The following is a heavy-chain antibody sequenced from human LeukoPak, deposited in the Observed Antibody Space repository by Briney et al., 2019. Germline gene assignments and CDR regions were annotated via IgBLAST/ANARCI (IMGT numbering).Heavy chain of an antibody. J-gene: IGHJ6*04. Sequence: GGSLRLSCAASGFTFSSYSMNWVRQAPGKGLEWVSSISSSSSYIYYADSVKGRFTISRDNAKNSLYLQMNSLRAEDTAVCYCARDPDTAMDFYGMDVWGKGTTVTVSS. CDR3: ARDPDTAMDFYGMDV. CDR1: GFTFSSYS. CDR2: ISSSSSYI. D-gene: IGHD5-18*01. V-gene: IGHV3-21*01.